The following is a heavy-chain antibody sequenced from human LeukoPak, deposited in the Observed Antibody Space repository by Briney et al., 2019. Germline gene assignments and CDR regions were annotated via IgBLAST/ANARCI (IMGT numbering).Heavy chain of an antibody. CDR1: GGSISSSSYY. V-gene: IGHV4-39*01. CDR3: ARIVDTAPEYYYDSSGFLKTALSGYFQH. CDR2: IYYSGST. J-gene: IGHJ1*01. Sequence: SETLSLTCTVSGGSISSSSYYWGWIRQPPGKGLEWIGSIYYSGSTYYNPSLKSRVTISVDTSKNQFSLKLSSVTAADTAVYYCARIVDTAPEYYYDSSGFLKTALSGYFQHWGQGTLVTVSS. D-gene: IGHD3-22*01.